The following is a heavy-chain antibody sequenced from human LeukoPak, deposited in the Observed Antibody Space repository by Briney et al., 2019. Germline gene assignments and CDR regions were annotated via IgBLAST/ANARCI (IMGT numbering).Heavy chain of an antibody. CDR1: GGSIINYY. D-gene: IGHD3-22*01. CDR3: ARLKYYDSTGYSPGYYMDV. J-gene: IGHJ6*03. V-gene: IGHV4-4*07. Sequence: SETLSLTCTVSGGSIINYYWSWIRQPAGTGLAWVGRIYVTGSTIYNPSLKSRLSMSVDTSKNQFSLRLTSVTAADTAVYYCARLKYYDSTGYSPGYYMDVWGKGITVTVSS. CDR2: IYVTGST.